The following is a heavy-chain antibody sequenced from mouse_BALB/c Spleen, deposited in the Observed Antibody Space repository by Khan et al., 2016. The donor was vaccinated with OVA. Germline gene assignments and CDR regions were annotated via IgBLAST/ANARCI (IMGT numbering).Heavy chain of an antibody. V-gene: IGHV3-8*02. CDR3: ARSTYRYAFAY. Sequence: EVQLVESGPSLVKPSQTLSLTCSVTGDSITSGYWCWIRKFTGNKLEYMGYILYSGSTYYNPSLKSRISITRHTSQNQYYLQLNSVPTEDTATYYCARSTYRYAFAYWGQETLVTVSA. D-gene: IGHD2-14*01. CDR1: GDSITSGY. J-gene: IGHJ3*01. CDR2: ILYSGST.